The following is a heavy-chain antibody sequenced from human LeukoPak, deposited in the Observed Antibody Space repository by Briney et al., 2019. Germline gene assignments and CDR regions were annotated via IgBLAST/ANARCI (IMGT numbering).Heavy chain of an antibody. J-gene: IGHJ2*01. Sequence: GEYLKISCKDSGYSFTSYWIGWVRQMPGKGLEWLGMTNPGDSETRNSPSFEGQVTISADKSTSTAYLQWSSLKASDTAMSYCVRRVKASMAGYTYWFFDLWGPGTLVTVSS. CDR1: GYSFTSYW. CDR2: TNPGDSET. V-gene: IGHV5-51*01. D-gene: IGHD3-9*01. CDR3: VRRVKASMAGYTYWFFDL.